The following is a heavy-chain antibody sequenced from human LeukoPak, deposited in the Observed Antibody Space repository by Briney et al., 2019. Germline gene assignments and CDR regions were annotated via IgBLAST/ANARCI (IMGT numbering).Heavy chain of an antibody. D-gene: IGHD3-22*01. V-gene: IGHV3-33*01. CDR2: IWYDGSNR. CDR3: ARDRDSSAFSGAFDI. CDR1: GFTFSSYG. Sequence: GGSLRLSCAASGFTFSSYGMHWVRQAPGKGLEWVAVIWYDGSNRYYADSVRGRFTISRDNSKNTLYLQMNSLRAEDTAVYYCARDRDSSAFSGAFDIWGQGTMVTVSS. J-gene: IGHJ3*02.